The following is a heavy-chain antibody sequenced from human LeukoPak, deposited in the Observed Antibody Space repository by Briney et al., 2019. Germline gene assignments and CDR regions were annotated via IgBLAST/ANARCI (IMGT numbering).Heavy chain of an antibody. D-gene: IGHD1-26*01. J-gene: IGHJ4*02. V-gene: IGHV3-30-3*01. CDR2: ISYDGSNK. CDR1: GFTFSSYA. Sequence: PGGSLRLSCAASGFTFSSYAMHWVRQAPGKGLEWVAVISYDGSNKYYADSVKGRFTISRDNSKNTLYLQMNSLRAEDTAVYYCASVAHGGSALDYWGQGTLVTVSS. CDR3: ASVAHGGSALDY.